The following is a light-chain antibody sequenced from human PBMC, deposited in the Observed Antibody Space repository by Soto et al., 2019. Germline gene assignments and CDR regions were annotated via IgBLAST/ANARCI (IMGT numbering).Light chain of an antibody. CDR3: QHYDSLPIT. J-gene: IGKJ5*01. CDR1: QSVSSSY. V-gene: IGKV3-20*01. Sequence: EIGLTLSSFTLSLSHRERATLSCRGSQSVSSSYLAWYQQKPGQPPRLLIYGASSRATGIPDRFSGSGSGTDFTLTISRLEPEDFAVFYCQHYDSLPITFGQGTRLEIK. CDR2: GAS.